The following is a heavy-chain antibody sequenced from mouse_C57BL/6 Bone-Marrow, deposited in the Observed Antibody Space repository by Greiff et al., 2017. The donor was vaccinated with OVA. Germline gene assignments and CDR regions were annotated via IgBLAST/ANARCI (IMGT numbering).Heavy chain of an antibody. Sequence: EVKRVESGGGLVQPKGSLKLSCAASGFSFNTYAMNWVRQAPGKGLEWVARIRSKSNNYATYYADSVKDRFTISRDDSESMLYLQMNNLKTEDTAMYYCVRPGYYIWFAYWGQGTLVTVSA. V-gene: IGHV10-1*01. CDR1: GFSFNTYA. CDR3: VRPGYYIWFAY. CDR2: IRSKSNNYAT. D-gene: IGHD2-3*01. J-gene: IGHJ3*01.